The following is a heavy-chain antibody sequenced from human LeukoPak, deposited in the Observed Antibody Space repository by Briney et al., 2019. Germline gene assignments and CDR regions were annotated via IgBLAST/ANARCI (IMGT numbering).Heavy chain of an antibody. Sequence: GGSLRLSCAASGFTLSSYAMSWVRQAPGKGLEWVSATSSSDAGTYYADSVRGRFTISRDNSKNTLYLQMNSLRAEDTAVYYCARGHIRYYFDYWGQGTLVTVSS. CDR1: GFTLSSYA. V-gene: IGHV3-23*01. D-gene: IGHD3-3*02. CDR3: ARGHIRYYFDY. CDR2: TSSSDAGT. J-gene: IGHJ4*02.